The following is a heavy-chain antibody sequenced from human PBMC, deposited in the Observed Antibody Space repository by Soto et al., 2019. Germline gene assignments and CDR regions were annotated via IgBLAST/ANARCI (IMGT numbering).Heavy chain of an antibody. J-gene: IGHJ4*02. D-gene: IGHD6-19*01. Sequence: SETLSLTCAISGDSVSSNRAAWNWIRQSPSRDLEWLGKTYYRAKWYNDYAVSVKSIITINPDTSKNQFSLQLNSVTPEDTAVYYCAREGSSVAVSFDYWGQGTLVTVSS. CDR1: GDSVSSNRAA. V-gene: IGHV6-1*01. CDR2: TYYRAKWYN. CDR3: AREGSSVAVSFDY.